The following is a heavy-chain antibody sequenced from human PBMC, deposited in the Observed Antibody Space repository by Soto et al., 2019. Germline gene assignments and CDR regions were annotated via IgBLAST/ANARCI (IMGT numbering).Heavy chain of an antibody. Sequence: QVQLQESGPGLVKPSETLSLTCTVSGGSVSSDSCFWSWIRQPPGKGLEWIGYIYYSGSANYNPSLKSRVTISIDTSENQFSLKLYSVTAADTAVYYCARQFDCSSTSCFPRDWFDPWGKGTLVTVSS. D-gene: IGHD2-2*01. CDR2: IYYSGSA. CDR1: GGSVSSDSCF. CDR3: ARQFDCSSTSCFPRDWFDP. J-gene: IGHJ5*02. V-gene: IGHV4-61*01.